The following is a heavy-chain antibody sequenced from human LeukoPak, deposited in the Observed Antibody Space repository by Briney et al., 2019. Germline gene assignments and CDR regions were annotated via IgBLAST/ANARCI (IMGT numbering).Heavy chain of an antibody. CDR1: GGSISSYY. D-gene: IGHD4-11*01. Sequence: SETLSLTCTVSGGSISSYYWSWIRQPPRKGLEWIGRIYTSGSTNYNTSLKSRVTMSLDTSNNQFSLKLRSVTAADTAVYYCARGHSIEPYYYYYYMDVWGERTTVTVSS. CDR2: IYTSGST. CDR3: ARGHSIEPYYYYYYMDV. J-gene: IGHJ6*03. V-gene: IGHV4-4*07.